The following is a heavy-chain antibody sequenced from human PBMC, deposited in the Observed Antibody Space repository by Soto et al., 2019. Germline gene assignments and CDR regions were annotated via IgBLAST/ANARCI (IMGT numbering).Heavy chain of an antibody. CDR2: INAYNGNT. Sequence: QVQLVQSGAEVKKPGASVKVSCKASGYTFTSYGISWERQAPGQGLEWMGWINAYNGNTNYAQNLQGRVTMTTNTTTRTAYKELRSLQSDDTAVYYCARDWYGIDYWGQGTLV. V-gene: IGHV1-18*01. J-gene: IGHJ4*02. CDR1: GYTFTSYG. D-gene: IGHD1-20*01. CDR3: ARDWYGIDY.